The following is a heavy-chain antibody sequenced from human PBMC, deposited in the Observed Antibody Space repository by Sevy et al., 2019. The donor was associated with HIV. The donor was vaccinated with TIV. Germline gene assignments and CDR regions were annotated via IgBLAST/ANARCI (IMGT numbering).Heavy chain of an antibody. J-gene: IGHJ6*03. D-gene: IGHD4-17*01. Sequence: GGFLRLSCAASGFTFSSYAMNWVRQAPGKGLEWISTISGRGGSTYYADSVKGRFTISRDNSKNTLYLQINNLRDEDTAASYCAKCMTTVTYYYMDVWGKGTTVTVSS. CDR2: ISGRGGST. CDR1: GFTFSSYA. V-gene: IGHV3-23*01. CDR3: AKCMTTVTYYYMDV.